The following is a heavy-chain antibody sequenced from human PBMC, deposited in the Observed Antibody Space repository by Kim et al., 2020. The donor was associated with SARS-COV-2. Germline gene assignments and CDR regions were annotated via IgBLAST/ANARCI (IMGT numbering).Heavy chain of an antibody. CDR1: GGSFSGNY. Sequence: SETLSLTCVVFGGSFSGNYWSWLRQPPGKGLEWIGEINHSGSTNYNPSFKSRVTISVDVSKNQFSLKLSSVIAADTAFYFCARGPPDSGRWYDPPWFDPWGQGTLLTVSS. V-gene: IGHV4-34*01. D-gene: IGHD6-13*01. CDR2: INHSGST. J-gene: IGHJ5*02. CDR3: ARGPPDSGRWYDPPWFDP.